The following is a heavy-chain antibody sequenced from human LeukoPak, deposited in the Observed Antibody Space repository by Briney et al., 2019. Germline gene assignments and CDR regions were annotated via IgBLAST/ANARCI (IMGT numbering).Heavy chain of an antibody. CDR2: INPSDGTT. CDR1: GYTFISYY. V-gene: IGHV1-46*01. J-gene: IGHJ4*02. Sequence: ASVKVSCKASGYTFISYYMHWVRQAPGQGLEWMGVINPSDGTTNYAQKFQGRVTITRDTSTTTVYMELNSLKSEDTAVHSCARGPQWLAPLDYWGQGTLVTVSS. CDR3: ARGPQWLAPLDY. D-gene: IGHD6-19*01.